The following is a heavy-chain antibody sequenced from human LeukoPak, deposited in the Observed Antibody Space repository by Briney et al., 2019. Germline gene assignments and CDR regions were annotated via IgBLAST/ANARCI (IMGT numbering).Heavy chain of an antibody. Sequence: GASVKVSCKASGGTFSSYAISWVRRAPGQGLEWMGRIIPILGIANYAQKFQGRVTITADKSTSTAYMELSSLRSEDTAVYYCEVKPHGYYYYGMDVWGQGTTVTVSS. CDR2: IIPILGIA. V-gene: IGHV1-69*04. J-gene: IGHJ6*02. CDR3: EVKPHGYYYYGMDV. D-gene: IGHD2-21*01. CDR1: GGTFSSYA.